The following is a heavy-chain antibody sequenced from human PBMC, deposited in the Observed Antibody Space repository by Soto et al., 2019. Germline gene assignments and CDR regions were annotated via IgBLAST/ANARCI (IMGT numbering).Heavy chain of an antibody. V-gene: IGHV1-18*01. CDR2: INPLKGDT. CDR3: ARVKVPAAILGASDL. Sequence: QAQLVQSGGEMRKPGASVKVSCKASGYTFSTYGITWVRQAPGQGLEWMGWINPLKGDTNSAARFQDRLTMTTDTSTRTAYMELRSLTSDDTAVYYCARVKVPAAILGASDLWGQGTVVTVSS. D-gene: IGHD2-2*02. CDR1: GYTFSTYG. J-gene: IGHJ3*01.